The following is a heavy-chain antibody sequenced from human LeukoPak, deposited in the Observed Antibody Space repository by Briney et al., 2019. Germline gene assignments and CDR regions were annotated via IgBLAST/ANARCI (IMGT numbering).Heavy chain of an antibody. CDR2: IKQDGSEK. V-gene: IGHV3-7*01. CDR1: GFTFSSYW. J-gene: IGHJ4*02. Sequence: GGSLRLSCAASGFTFSSYWMSWVRQAPGKGLEWVANIKQDGSEKYYVDSVKGRFTISRDNAKNSLYLQMNSLRAEDTAVYYCARVPYFMITFGGVIATNFDYWGQGTLVTVSS. CDR3: ARVPYFMITFGGVIATNFDY. D-gene: IGHD3-16*02.